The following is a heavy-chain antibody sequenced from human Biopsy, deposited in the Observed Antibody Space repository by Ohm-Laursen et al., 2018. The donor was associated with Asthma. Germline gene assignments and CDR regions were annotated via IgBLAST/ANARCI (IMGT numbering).Heavy chain of an antibody. J-gene: IGHJ4*02. CDR3: VRATSTWSQSGPHYFDH. CDR1: PGSINDYY. CDR2: VHSTGST. D-gene: IGHD6-13*01. Sequence: TPSLTCSVSPGSINDYYWNWIRQIPGKGLEWIGYVHSTGSTRFNPSLKSRLTISVDTSVDQVSLKLTSVTAADTAVYYCVRATSTWSQSGPHYFDHWGQGTLVTVSS. V-gene: IGHV4-59*01.